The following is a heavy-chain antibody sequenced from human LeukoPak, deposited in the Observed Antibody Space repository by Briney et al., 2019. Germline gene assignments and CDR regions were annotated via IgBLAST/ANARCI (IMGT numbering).Heavy chain of an antibody. Sequence: GGSLRLSCAASGFIVSSNYMSWVRQAPGKGLEWVSLIYSGGSTYYADSVKGRFTISRDNSKNTLNLQMNSLKIEDTGVYYCARDGGRSSEDYWGQGTLVTISS. J-gene: IGHJ4*02. CDR3: ARDGGRSSEDY. CDR2: IYSGGST. D-gene: IGHD3-16*01. CDR1: GFIVSSNY. V-gene: IGHV3-53*05.